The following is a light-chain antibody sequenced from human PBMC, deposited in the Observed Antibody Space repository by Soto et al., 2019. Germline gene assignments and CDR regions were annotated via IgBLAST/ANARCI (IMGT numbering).Light chain of an antibody. CDR1: QSVLYSSNNKNY. CDR3: QQYYSTPHS. CDR2: WAS. V-gene: IGKV4-1*01. Sequence: DIVMTQSPDSLAVSLGERATINCKSSQSVLYSSNNKNYLAWYQQKPGQPPKLLIYWASTRESGVPDRFSGSGSGPDFTLTISSLQAEDVAVYYCQQYYSTPHSFGQRTKLEIK. J-gene: IGKJ2*01.